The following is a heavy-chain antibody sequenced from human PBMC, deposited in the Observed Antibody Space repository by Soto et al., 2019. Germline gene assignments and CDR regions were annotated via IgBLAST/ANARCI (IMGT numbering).Heavy chain of an antibody. CDR2: IYPGDSDT. D-gene: IGHD1-20*01. CDR3: LRLSITEGTCPFYD. Sequence: GESLKISCKGSGYSFTSYWIGWVRQMPGKGLEWMGIIYPGDSDTRYSPSFQGQVTISADKSISTAYLQWSSLKASDTAMYYCLRLSITEGTCPFYDRGQRAEGTVAS. CDR1: GYSFTSYW. V-gene: IGHV5-51*01. J-gene: IGHJ4*02.